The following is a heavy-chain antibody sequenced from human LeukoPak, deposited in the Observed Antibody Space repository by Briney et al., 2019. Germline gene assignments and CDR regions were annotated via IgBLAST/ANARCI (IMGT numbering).Heavy chain of an antibody. CDR1: GFTFSSYA. J-gene: IGHJ4*02. V-gene: IGHV3-23*01. CDR3: AKGGYYDFWSGYSIHNY. CDR2: ISGSGGST. Sequence: GGSLRLSCAASGFTFSSYAMSWVRQAPGKGLEWVSAISGSGGSTYYADSVKGRFTISRDNSKNTLYLQMNSLRAEDTAVYYCAKGGYYDFWSGYSIHNYWGQGTLVTVST. D-gene: IGHD3-3*01.